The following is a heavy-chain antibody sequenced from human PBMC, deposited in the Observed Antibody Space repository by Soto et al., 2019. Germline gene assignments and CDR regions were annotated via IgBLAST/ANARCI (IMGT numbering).Heavy chain of an antibody. CDR2: TSRSTSHT. D-gene: IGHD2-2*01. Sequence: QEQLVESGGGSVQPGGSLRLSCAASGFTLSDYYITWIRQAPGKGLEWISYTSRSTSHTNYADSVKGRFTISRDKAKNSLYLQMNSLRAEDTAVYYCARECRYCSSLDSLAVWGQGTSVTVSS. V-gene: IGHV3-11*05. J-gene: IGHJ6*02. CDR1: GFTLSDYY. CDR3: ARECRYCSSLDSLAV.